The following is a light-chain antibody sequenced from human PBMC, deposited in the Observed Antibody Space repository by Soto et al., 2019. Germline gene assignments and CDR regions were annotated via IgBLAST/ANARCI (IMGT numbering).Light chain of an antibody. V-gene: IGLV2-11*01. CDR2: AVN. J-gene: IGLJ1*01. Sequence: QSALTQPRSVSGSPGQSVAISCTGTDSDVAGYNYVSWYQQHPGKAPKLMISAVNKRPSGVPDRFSVSKSGNTASLTISGLQAEDEADYYCQSYDSTLSARYVFGTGTKLTVL. CDR1: DSDVAGYNY. CDR3: QSYDSTLSARYV.